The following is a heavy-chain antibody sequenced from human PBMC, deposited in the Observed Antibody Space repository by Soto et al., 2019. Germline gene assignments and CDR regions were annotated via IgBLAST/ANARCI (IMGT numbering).Heavy chain of an antibody. CDR2: IYHSAST. Sequence: PSETLSLTCAVSGGSISGGAYSWSWIRQPPGKGLQWIGYIYHSASTYYDPSLKSRVTMSVDTSKNQFSLRLTSVTAADTAMYYCASGGYYASTGYAFDICGQGTTVTV. V-gene: IGHV4-30-2*01. D-gene: IGHD3-22*01. CDR1: GGSISGGAYS. CDR3: ASGGYYASTGYAFDI. J-gene: IGHJ3*02.